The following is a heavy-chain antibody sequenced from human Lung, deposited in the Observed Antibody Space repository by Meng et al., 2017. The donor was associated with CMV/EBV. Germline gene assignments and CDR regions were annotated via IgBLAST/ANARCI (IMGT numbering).Heavy chain of an antibody. CDR3: ARAGLVDYSFTGYYYDY. V-gene: IGHV3-7*01. CDR1: GFTFSSSW. Sequence: GSLSLSCAASGFTFSSSWMSWVRQAPGKGLEWVANIREDGSSKYYADTVKGRFTISRDNAKNSLFLQMSSLRDEDTAMYYCARAGLVDYSFTGYYYDYWGQGTLVTVSS. J-gene: IGHJ4*02. D-gene: IGHD3-9*01. CDR2: IREDGSSK.